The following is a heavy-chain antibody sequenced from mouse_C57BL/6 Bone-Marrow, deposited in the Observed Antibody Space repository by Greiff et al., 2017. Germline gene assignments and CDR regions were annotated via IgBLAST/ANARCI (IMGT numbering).Heavy chain of an antibody. CDR3: ARVTTVVAPYYFDY. V-gene: IGHV3-6*01. D-gene: IGHD1-1*01. J-gene: IGHJ2*01. CDR2: ISYDGSN. CDR1: GYSITSGYY. Sequence: VQLKESGPGLVKPSQSLSLTCSVTGYSITSGYYWNWIRQFPGNKLEWMGYISYDGSNNYNPSLKNRIPITRDTSKNQFFLKLNSVTTEDTATYYCARVTTVVAPYYFDYWGQGTTLTVSS.